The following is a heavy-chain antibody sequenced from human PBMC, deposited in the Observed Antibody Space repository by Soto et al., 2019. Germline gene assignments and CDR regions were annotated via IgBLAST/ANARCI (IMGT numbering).Heavy chain of an antibody. D-gene: IGHD6-19*01. CDR3: AKVRVQGDGRLALVF. V-gene: IGHV3-23*01. Sequence: EVQLLESGGGLVQPGGSLRLSCAASGFTFSTYAMRWVRQAPGKGLEFVSDVAGDDNGIKYGASVQGRFTISRDNSKNTLYLQMNSLRAEDTAVYYCAKVRVQGDGRLALVFWGEGTLVAVSS. CDR1: GFTFSTYA. CDR2: VAGDDNGI. J-gene: IGHJ4*02.